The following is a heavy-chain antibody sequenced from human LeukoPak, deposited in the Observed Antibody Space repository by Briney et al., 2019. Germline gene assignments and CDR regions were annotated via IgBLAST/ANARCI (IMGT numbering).Heavy chain of an antibody. V-gene: IGHV3-48*03. D-gene: IGHD6-19*01. CDR2: ISSSGSTI. CDR1: GFTFSSYE. J-gene: IGHJ6*02. CDR3: TRDSYSLGSYHRMDV. Sequence: GGSLRLSCAASGFTFSSYEMNWVRQAPGKGLEWVSYISSSGSTIYYADSVKGRFTISRDNAKNSLYLQMNSLRAEDTAVYYCTRDSYSLGSYHRMDVWHLGTKV.